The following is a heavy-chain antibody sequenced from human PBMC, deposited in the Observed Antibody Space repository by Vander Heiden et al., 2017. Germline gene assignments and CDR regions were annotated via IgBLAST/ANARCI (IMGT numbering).Heavy chain of an antibody. CDR3: ARDRHYYDSSGYYDAFDI. Sequence: QVQLQESGPGLVKPSETLSLTCAVPGYSISSGYYWGWIRQPPGKGLEWIGSIYHSGSTYYNPSLKSRVTISVDTSKNQFSLKLSSVTAADTAVYYCARDRHYYDSSGYYDAFDIWCEGPMV. CDR1: GYSISSGYY. CDR2: IYHSGST. D-gene: IGHD3-22*01. J-gene: IGHJ3*02. V-gene: IGHV4-38-2*02.